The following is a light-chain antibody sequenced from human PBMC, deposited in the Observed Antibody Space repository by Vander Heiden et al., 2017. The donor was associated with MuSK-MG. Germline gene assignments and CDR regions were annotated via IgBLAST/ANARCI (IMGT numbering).Light chain of an antibody. CDR3: QQYNNWPPWT. CDR2: GAS. J-gene: IGKJ1*01. CDR1: QSVSSN. V-gene: IGKV3-15*01. Sequence: EIVMTQSPATLSVSPVERASQSVSSNLAWYQQKPGQAPRLLIYGASTRATGIPARFSGSGYGTEFTLTISSRQSEDFAVYYCQQYNNWPPWTFGQGTKVEIK.